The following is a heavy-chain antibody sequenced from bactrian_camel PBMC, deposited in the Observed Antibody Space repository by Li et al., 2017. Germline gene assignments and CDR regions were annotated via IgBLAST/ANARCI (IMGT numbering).Heavy chain of an antibody. D-gene: IGHD3*01. CDR3: AAGSRGSFNY. V-gene: IGHV3S6*01. J-gene: IGHJ4*01. CDR1: GYTSSSFC. CDR2: IYTGGGAP. Sequence: HVQLVESGGGSVQVGGSLRLSCTASGYTSSSFCMGWFRQVPGKEREGVAVIYTGGGAPVYADSVKGRFDLSYDKSMNTVRLQMDNLSPEDTAMYYCAAGSRGSFNYWGQGTQVTVS.